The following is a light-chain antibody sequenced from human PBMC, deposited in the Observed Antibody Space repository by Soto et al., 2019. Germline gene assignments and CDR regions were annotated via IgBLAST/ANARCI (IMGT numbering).Light chain of an antibody. J-gene: IGLJ2*01. CDR1: SSVVGNYNY. V-gene: IGLV2-8*01. Sequence: QSALTQPPSASGSPGQSVTISCTGTSSVVGNYNYVSWYQQHPGKAPKLMIYEVSKRPSGVPDRFSGSKSGNTASLTVSGLQAEDEADYYCNSYAGSNNYVLFGGGTKLTVL. CDR3: NSYAGSNNYVL. CDR2: EVS.